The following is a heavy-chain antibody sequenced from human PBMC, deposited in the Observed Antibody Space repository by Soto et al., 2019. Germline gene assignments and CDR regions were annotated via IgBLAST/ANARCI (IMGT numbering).Heavy chain of an antibody. CDR3: ARAARGYSYGTYFDY. V-gene: IGHV1-2*02. J-gene: IGHJ4*02. D-gene: IGHD5-18*01. Sequence: QVQLVQSGAEVKKPGASVKVSCKASGYTFTGYYMHWVRQAPGQGLEWMGWINPNSGGTNYAQKLQGRVTMTRDTSISTAYMELSRLRSDDTAVYYCARAARGYSYGTYFDYWGQGTLVTVSS. CDR1: GYTFTGYY. CDR2: INPNSGGT.